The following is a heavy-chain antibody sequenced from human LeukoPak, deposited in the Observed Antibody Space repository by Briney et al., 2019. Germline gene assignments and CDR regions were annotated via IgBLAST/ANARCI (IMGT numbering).Heavy chain of an antibody. Sequence: GGSLRLSCAASGFTFSSYAMSWVRQAPGKGLEWVSAISGSGGSTYYADSVKGRFTISRDNSKNTLYLQMNSLRAEDTDVYYCAKAEMATINAFSYFDYWGQGTLVTVSS. CDR3: AKAEMATINAFSYFDY. CDR1: GFTFSSYA. V-gene: IGHV3-23*01. D-gene: IGHD5-24*01. CDR2: ISGSGGST. J-gene: IGHJ4*02.